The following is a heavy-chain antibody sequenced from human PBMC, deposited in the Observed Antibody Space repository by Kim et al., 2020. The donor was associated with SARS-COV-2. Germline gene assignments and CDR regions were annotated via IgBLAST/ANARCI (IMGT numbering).Heavy chain of an antibody. D-gene: IGHD3-22*01. CDR1: GFTFSSYD. CDR3: ARGRYYYDSSGSELDY. CDR2: IGTAGDT. J-gene: IGHJ4*02. Sequence: GGSLRLSCAASGFTFSSYDMHWVRQATGKGLEWVSAIGTAGDTYYPGSVKGRFTISRENAKNSLYLQMNSLRAGDTAVYYCARGRYYYDSSGSELDYWGQGTLVTVSS. V-gene: IGHV3-13*01.